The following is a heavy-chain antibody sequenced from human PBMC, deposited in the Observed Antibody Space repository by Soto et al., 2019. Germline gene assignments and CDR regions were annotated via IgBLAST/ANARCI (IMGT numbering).Heavy chain of an antibody. D-gene: IGHD2-2*01. CDR3: AHSPGTILYDAFDI. CDR1: GFSLSTSGVG. V-gene: IGHV2-5*02. Sequence: QITLKESGPTLVKPTQTLTLTCTFSGFSLSTSGVGVGWIRQPPGKALEWLALIYWDDDKRYSPSLKSRLTITKDTSKHQVVLTMTNMDPVDTATYYCAHSPGTILYDAFDIWGQGTMVTVSS. J-gene: IGHJ3*02. CDR2: IYWDDDK.